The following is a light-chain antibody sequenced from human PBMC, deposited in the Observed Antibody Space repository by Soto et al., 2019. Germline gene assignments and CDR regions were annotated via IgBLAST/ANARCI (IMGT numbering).Light chain of an antibody. CDR3: QQYYSSWT. CDR2: GPS. CDR1: QSISNTF. J-gene: IGKJ1*01. Sequence: EIVLTQSPGTLSLSPGEGATLSCRASQSISNTFLAWYQQRPGQAPRILIYGPSRRATGIPDRFSGSGSGTYVPLTISRLEPADVALYYCQQYYSSWTFGQGNKVEMK. V-gene: IGKV3-20*01.